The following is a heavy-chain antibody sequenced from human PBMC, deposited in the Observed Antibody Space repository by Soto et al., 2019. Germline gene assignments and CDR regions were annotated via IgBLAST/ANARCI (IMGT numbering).Heavy chain of an antibody. Sequence: VASVKVSCKASGYTFTGYYMHWVRQAPGQGLEWMGWINPNSGGTNYAQKFQGRVTMTRDTSISTAYMELSRLRSDDTAVYYCARDGGFWSGYSTPYGMDVWGQGTTVTVSS. D-gene: IGHD3-3*01. J-gene: IGHJ6*02. CDR3: ARDGGFWSGYSTPYGMDV. V-gene: IGHV1-2*02. CDR2: INPNSGGT. CDR1: GYTFTGYY.